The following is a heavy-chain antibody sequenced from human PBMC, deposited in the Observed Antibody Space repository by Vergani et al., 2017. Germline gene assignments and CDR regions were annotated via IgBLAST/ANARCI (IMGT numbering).Heavy chain of an antibody. V-gene: IGHV3-7*01. CDR2: IKQDGSEK. CDR3: ARDGVRGPPYYYYGMDV. CDR1: GFTFSSYW. Sequence: EVQLVESGGGLVKPGGSLRLSCAASGFTFSSYWMSWVRQAPGKGLEWVANIKQDGSEKYYVDSVKGRFTISRDNAKNSLYLQMNSLRAEDTAVYYCARDGVRGPPYYYYGMDVWGQGTTVTVSS. D-gene: IGHD3-10*01. J-gene: IGHJ6*02.